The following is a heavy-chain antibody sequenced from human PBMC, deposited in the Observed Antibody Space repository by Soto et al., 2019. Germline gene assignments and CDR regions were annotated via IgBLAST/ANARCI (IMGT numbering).Heavy chain of an antibody. CDR1: GGTFSSYA. CDR3: ARASGGSCYSGYSPTGVCYFDY. CDR2: IIPIFGTA. V-gene: IGHV1-69*13. J-gene: IGHJ4*02. Sequence: ASVKVSCKASGGTFSSYAISWVRQAPGQGLEWMGGIIPIFGTANYAQKFQGRVTITADESTSTAYMELSSLRSEDTAVYYCARASGGSCYSGYSPTGVCYFDYWGQGTLVTVSS. D-gene: IGHD2-15*01.